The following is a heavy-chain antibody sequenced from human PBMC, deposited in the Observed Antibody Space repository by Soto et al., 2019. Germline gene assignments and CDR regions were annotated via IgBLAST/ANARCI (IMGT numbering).Heavy chain of an antibody. CDR3: AREVQVHTPAFVY. V-gene: IGHV1-69*19. CDR2: ISPMFGAA. J-gene: IGHJ4*02. CDR1: GGTFNTYA. D-gene: IGHD3-10*01. Sequence: QVQLVQSGAEMKKPGSSVKVSCQSSGGTFNTYAMNWVRQAPGQGPEWMGDISPMFGAANYAPKFQGRVIITADESTGTSYMQLGSLASEDTAIYFCAREVQVHTPAFVYWGQGTLVPVSS.